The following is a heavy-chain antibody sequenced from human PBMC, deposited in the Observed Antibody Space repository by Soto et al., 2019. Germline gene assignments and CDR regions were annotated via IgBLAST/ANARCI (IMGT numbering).Heavy chain of an antibody. Sequence: GGSLRLSCAASGFTFSSYGMHWVRQAPGKGLEWVAVISYDGSNKYYADSVKGRFTISRDNSKNTLYLQVNSLRAEDTAVYYCAKGQRSSWLTIGYWGQGTLVTVSS. J-gene: IGHJ4*02. V-gene: IGHV3-30*18. CDR2: ISYDGSNK. CDR3: AKGQRSSWLTIGY. D-gene: IGHD6-13*01. CDR1: GFTFSSYG.